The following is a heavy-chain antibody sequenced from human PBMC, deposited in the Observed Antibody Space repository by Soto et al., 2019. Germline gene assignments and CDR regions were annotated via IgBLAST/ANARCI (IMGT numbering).Heavy chain of an antibody. CDR2: IYHSGST. J-gene: IGHJ4*02. V-gene: IGHV4-30-2*01. D-gene: IGHD3-22*01. CDR3: AGEALTSYYYEK. CDR1: GGSSSSGGYS. Sequence: SETLSLPCAVSGGSSSSGGYSWNWIQQQPGKSLEWIGYIYHSGSTSYNTSLKSRVSISVDKSKNHFSMKLSSVTAADTAVYYRAGEALTSYYYEKWGRGTLVTSPQ.